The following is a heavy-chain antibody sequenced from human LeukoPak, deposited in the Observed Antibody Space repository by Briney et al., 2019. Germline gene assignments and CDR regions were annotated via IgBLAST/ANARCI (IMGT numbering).Heavy chain of an antibody. V-gene: IGHV4-30-4*01. CDR3: ARGYGSGSYYYGWFAP. J-gene: IGHJ5*02. D-gene: IGHD3-10*01. Sequence: SETLSLTCTVSGGSISSGDYHWNWIRQSPGKGLEWIGFIHDSGSTYYNPSLKCRLTISVDMSKKQISLKLSSVTAAHTAVYYCARGYGSGSYYYGWFAPWGQGTLVPVSS. CDR1: GGSISSGDYH. CDR2: IHDSGST.